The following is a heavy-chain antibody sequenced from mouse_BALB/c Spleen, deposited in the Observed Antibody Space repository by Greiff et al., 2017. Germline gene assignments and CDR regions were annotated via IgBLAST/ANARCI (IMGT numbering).Heavy chain of an antibody. CDR3: ARADGYYYAMDY. Sequence: VQLKESGPELVKPGASVRISCKASGYTFTSYYIHWVKQRPGQGLEWIGWIYPGNVNTKYNEKFKGKATLTADKSSSTAYMQLSSLTSEDSAVYFCARADGYYYAMDYWGQGTSVTVSS. D-gene: IGHD2-3*01. V-gene: IGHV1S56*01. J-gene: IGHJ4*01. CDR1: GYTFTSYY. CDR2: IYPGNVNT.